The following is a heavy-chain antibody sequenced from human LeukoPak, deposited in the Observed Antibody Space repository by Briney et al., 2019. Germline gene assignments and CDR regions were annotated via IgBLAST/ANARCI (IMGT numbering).Heavy chain of an antibody. D-gene: IGHD3-22*01. CDR3: ARGRGSSGYYFDYFDY. CDR2: SYYSGST. V-gene: IGHV4-31*03. Sequence: LSLACTVSGSSVSSGGNYWIWIGPHPGKELKWTGYSYYSGSTYYNPSLKSRVNISVDTSKNQFSLKLSSVTAADTAVYYCARGRGSSGYYFDYFDYWGQGTLVTVSS. CDR1: GSSVSSGGNY. J-gene: IGHJ4*02.